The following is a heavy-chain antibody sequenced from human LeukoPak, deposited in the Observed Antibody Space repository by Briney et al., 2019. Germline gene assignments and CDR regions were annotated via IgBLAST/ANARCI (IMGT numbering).Heavy chain of an antibody. CDR1: GYTFTSYG. D-gene: IGHD6-6*01. J-gene: IGHJ6*02. V-gene: IGHV1-18*01. CDR3: ARDPEYSSSSSPTLYYYYYGMDV. Sequence: ASVKVPCKASGYTFTSYGISWVRQAPGQGLEWMGWISAYNGNTNYAQKLQGRVTMTTDTSTSTAYMELRSLRSDDTAVYYCARDPEYSSSSSPTLYYYYYGMDVWGQGTTVTVSS. CDR2: ISAYNGNT.